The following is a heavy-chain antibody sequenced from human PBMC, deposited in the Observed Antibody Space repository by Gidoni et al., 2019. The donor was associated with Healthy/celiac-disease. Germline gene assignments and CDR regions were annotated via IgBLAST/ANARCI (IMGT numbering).Heavy chain of an antibody. CDR3: ARVGDSSGWFEGYFDY. Sequence: QVQLVESEGGVVQPGMSVRLACAASGCSFSSSAMHWVRQAPGKGLEWWAVISYDGSNNYYADSVKGRFTISRDNTKNTLYLQMNILRAEDTAVYYCARVGDSSGWFEGYFDYWGQGTLVTVSS. D-gene: IGHD6-19*01. J-gene: IGHJ4*02. CDR1: GCSFSSSA. V-gene: IGHV3-30-3*01. CDR2: ISYDGSNN.